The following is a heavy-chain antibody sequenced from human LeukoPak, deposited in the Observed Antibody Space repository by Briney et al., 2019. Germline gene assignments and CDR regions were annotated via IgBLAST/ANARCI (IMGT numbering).Heavy chain of an antibody. V-gene: IGHV4-59*08. CDR1: GGSISSYY. J-gene: IGHJ4*02. CDR3: ARHVSNYYGSGTYYFDY. D-gene: IGHD3-10*01. CDR2: IYYSGST. Sequence: SETLSLTCTVSGGSISSYYWSWIRQPPGKGLEWIGYIYYSGSTNYNPSLKSRVTISVDTSKNQFSLKLSSVTAADTAVYYCARHVSNYYGSGTYYFDYWGRGTLVTVSS.